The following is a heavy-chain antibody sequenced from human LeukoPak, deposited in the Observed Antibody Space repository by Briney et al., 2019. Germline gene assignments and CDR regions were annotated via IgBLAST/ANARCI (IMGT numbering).Heavy chain of an antibody. CDR3: ALHHGSYYLGRWYDP. CDR1: GFTFRNYA. Sequence: GGSLRLSCAAAGFTFRNYAMSWVRQAPGKGLEWVSAISGSADGTSYADSVKGRFTISRDNSKNTLYLQMNSLRAEDTAVYYCALHHGSYYLGRWYDPWGQGTLVTVSS. J-gene: IGHJ5*02. CDR2: ISGSADGT. D-gene: IGHD1-26*01. V-gene: IGHV3-23*01.